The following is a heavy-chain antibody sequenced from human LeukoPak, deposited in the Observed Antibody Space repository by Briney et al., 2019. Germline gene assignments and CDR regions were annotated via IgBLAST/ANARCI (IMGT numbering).Heavy chain of an antibody. Sequence: TGGSLRLSCAASGFIFSNYGIHWVRQAPGKGLEWVAFIRYDGSNKHYADSVKGRFTISRDNSKNTLYLQMNSLRAEDTAVYYCARGPPGAIRYYFDYWGRGTLVTVSS. J-gene: IGHJ4*02. V-gene: IGHV3-30*02. CDR1: GFIFSNYG. D-gene: IGHD2-21*01. CDR3: ARGPPGAIRYYFDY. CDR2: IRYDGSNK.